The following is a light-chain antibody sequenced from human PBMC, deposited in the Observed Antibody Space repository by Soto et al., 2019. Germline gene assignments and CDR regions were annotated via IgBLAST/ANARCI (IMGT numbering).Light chain of an antibody. Sequence: IVMTHSPDSLSVTPWERVTLSFRASESASQTLAWYQQEPGQAPRLLIYGASTRATGTPDRFSGSGSRREFTLTISSLQSEDFAIYFCQQRGNWWKFGQGNKVDIK. J-gene: IGKJ1*01. CDR3: QQRGNWWK. V-gene: IGKV3-15*01. CDR1: ESASQT. CDR2: GAS.